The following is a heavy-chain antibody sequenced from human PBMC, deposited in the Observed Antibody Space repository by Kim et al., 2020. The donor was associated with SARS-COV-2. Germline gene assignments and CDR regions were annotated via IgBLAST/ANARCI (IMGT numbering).Heavy chain of an antibody. J-gene: IGHJ3*02. CDR3: VTHRSGWIDAFDI. CDR1: GFPFSAFW. Sequence: GGSLRLSCAASGFPFSAFWMHWVRQILGKGLEWVSRMSGDATTTNYADSVKGRFTMSRDNAKNTLYLQINNLRGEDTAIYYCVTHRSGWIDAFDIWGQGTLVTVSS. CDR2: MSGDATTT. D-gene: IGHD6-19*01. V-gene: IGHV3-74*01.